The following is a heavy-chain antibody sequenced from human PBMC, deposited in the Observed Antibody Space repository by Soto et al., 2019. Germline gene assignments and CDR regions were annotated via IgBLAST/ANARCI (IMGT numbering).Heavy chain of an antibody. CDR2: IRFDGSNE. Sequence: GGSLRLSCAVPGGIFHGYGMHWVRQAPGRGLEWVAIIRFDGSNEEYAESVKGRFTISRDNSKNTLYLQMNTLGAEDTAVYFCARDGIGGTVFRGYLDYWGRGTVVTVSS. CDR3: ARDGIGGTVFRGYLDY. J-gene: IGHJ4*02. V-gene: IGHV3-33*01. D-gene: IGHD1-7*01. CDR1: GGIFHGYG.